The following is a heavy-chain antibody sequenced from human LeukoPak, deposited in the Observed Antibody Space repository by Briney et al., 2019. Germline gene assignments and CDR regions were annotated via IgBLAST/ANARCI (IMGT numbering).Heavy chain of an antibody. CDR3: ARDPRVFEYCSSTSCRPSNY. CDR1: GFTFSSYG. V-gene: IGHV3-30*02. J-gene: IGHJ4*02. CDR2: IRYDGSNK. Sequence: GGSLRLSCAASGFTFSSYGMHWVRQAPGKGLEWVAFIRYDGSNKYYADSVKGRFTISRDNAKNSLFLQMNSLRAEDTAVYYCARDPRVFEYCSSTSCRPSNYWGQGTLVTVSS. D-gene: IGHD2-2*01.